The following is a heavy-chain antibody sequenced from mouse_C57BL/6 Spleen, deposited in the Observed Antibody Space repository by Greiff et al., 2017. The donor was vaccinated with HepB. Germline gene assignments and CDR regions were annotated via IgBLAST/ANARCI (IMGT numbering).Heavy chain of an antibody. CDR1: GYTFTSYW. CDR3: ARLCYYSNYYFDY. J-gene: IGHJ2*01. Sequence: QVQLQQPGAELVRPGSSVKLSCKASGYTFTSYWMHWVKQRRINGPEWIGNIDPSDSETHYNQKFKDKATLTVDKSSRTTYMQLSSLTPEDSAVYYCARLCYYSNYYFDYWGQGTTLTVSA. D-gene: IGHD2-5*01. CDR2: IDPSDSET. V-gene: IGHV1-52*01.